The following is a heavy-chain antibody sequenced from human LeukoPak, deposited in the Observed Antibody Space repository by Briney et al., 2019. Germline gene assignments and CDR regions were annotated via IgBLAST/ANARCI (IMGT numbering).Heavy chain of an antibody. CDR1: GFTFSSYE. CDR2: IKQDESEK. D-gene: IGHD2-2*01. Sequence: GGSLRLSCAASGFTFSSYEMNWARQAPGKGLEWVANIKQDESEKYYVDSVKGRFTISRDNAKSSLYLQMNSLRAEDTAVYYCARALDSSSSRYQAFEEWGQGTLVTVSS. CDR3: ARALDSSSSRYQAFEE. J-gene: IGHJ4*02. V-gene: IGHV3-7*01.